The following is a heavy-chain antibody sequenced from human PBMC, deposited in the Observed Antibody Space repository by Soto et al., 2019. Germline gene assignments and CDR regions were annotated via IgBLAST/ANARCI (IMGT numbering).Heavy chain of an antibody. Sequence: PSETLSLTCTVSGGSISSYYWSWIRQPPGKGLGWIGYIYYSGSTNYNPSLKSRVTISVDTSKNQFSLKLSSVTAADTAVYYCASSPYYYMDVWGQGTTVTVSS. CDR3: ASSPYYYMDV. CDR2: IYYSGST. J-gene: IGHJ6*02. CDR1: GGSISSYY. V-gene: IGHV4-59*01.